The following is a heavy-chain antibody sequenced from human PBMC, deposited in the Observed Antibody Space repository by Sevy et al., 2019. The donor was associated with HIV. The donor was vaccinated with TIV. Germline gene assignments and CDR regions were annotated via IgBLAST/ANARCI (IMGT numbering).Heavy chain of an antibody. CDR1: GFTFSSYS. CDR3: ARDWSVVPAATDDAFDI. CDR2: ISSSSSYI. D-gene: IGHD2-2*01. Sequence: GGSLRLSCAASGFTFSSYSMNWVRQAPGKGLEWVSSISSSSSYIYYADSVKGGFTISRDNAKNSLYLQMNSLRAEDTAVYYCARDWSVVPAATDDAFDIWGQGTMVTVSS. V-gene: IGHV3-21*01. J-gene: IGHJ3*02.